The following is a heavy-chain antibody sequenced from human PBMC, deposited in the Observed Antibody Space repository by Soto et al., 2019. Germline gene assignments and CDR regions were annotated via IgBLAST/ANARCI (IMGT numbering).Heavy chain of an antibody. CDR2: IYYSGST. J-gene: IGHJ5*02. CDR1: GGSVSSGSYY. CDR3: ARQDRVVAEGRWFDP. D-gene: IGHD2-15*01. V-gene: IGHV4-61*01. Sequence: PSETLSLTCTVSGGSVSSGSYYWGWIRQPPGKGLEWIGYIYYSGSTNYNPSLKTRVTISVDTSKNQFSLNLSSVTAADTAVYYCARQDRVVAEGRWFDPWGQGTLVTVSS.